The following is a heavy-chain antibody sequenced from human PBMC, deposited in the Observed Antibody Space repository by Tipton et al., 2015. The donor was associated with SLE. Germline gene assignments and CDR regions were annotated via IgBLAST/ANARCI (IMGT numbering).Heavy chain of an antibody. CDR1: GFTFSDYT. V-gene: IGHV3-30*09. Sequence: RSLRLSCAASGFTFSDYTIHWVRQTPGVGLEWVALISYVGDYENYADSVKGRFAISRDNSKNTVFLQMHDLRPEDTALYYCARAIEEDEYDDSVVAFDIWGQGAMVTVSS. J-gene: IGHJ3*02. CDR2: ISYVGDYE. D-gene: IGHD4-17*01. CDR3: ARAIEEDEYDDSVVAFDI.